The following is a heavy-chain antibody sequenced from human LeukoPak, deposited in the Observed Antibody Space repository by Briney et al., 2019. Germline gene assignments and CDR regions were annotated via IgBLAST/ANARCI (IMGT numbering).Heavy chain of an antibody. D-gene: IGHD3-3*01. CDR1: GYTFTGCY. J-gene: IGHJ4*02. Sequence: ASVKVSCKASGYTFTGCYMHWVRQAPGQGLEWMGRINPNCGGTNYAQKFQGRVTMTRDTSISTAYMELSRLRSDDTAVYYCARAGPYYDFWSGPASFFDYWGQGTLVTVSS. CDR2: INPNCGGT. CDR3: ARAGPYYDFWSGPASFFDY. V-gene: IGHV1-2*06.